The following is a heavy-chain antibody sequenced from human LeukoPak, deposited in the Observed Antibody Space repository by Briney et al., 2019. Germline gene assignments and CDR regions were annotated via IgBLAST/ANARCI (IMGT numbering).Heavy chain of an antibody. CDR2: IISISDDI. J-gene: IGHJ4*02. V-gene: IGHV3-21*04. CDR1: GFXFSSYS. D-gene: IGHD3-10*01. Sequence: GGSLRLSCAASGFXFSSYSINWVRQAPGKGLEWMSSIISISDDIYYAHTVKGRVTISRDNAKNALSLQMNSLRAEDTAVYYCAKIRGLLYWGEGTRVSVSS. CDR3: AKIRGLLY.